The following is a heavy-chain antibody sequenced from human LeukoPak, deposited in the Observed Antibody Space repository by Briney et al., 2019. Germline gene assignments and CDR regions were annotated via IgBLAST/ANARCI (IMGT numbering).Heavy chain of an antibody. Sequence: GGSLRLSCAASGFTFSSYAMSWVRQAPEKGLEWVSAISAGSSTYYADSVKGRFTISRDNSKNTLYLQMNSLRAEDTAVYYCAKGGSTSPNGINDYWGQGTLVTVSS. CDR2: ISAGSST. V-gene: IGHV3-23*01. J-gene: IGHJ4*02. CDR3: AKGGSTSPNGINDY. D-gene: IGHD2-2*01. CDR1: GFTFSSYA.